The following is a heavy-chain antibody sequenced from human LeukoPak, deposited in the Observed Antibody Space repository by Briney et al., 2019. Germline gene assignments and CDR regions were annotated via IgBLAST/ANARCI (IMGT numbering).Heavy chain of an antibody. CDR2: INAGNGNT. D-gene: IGHD1-7*01. Sequence: GASVKVSCKASGYTCTSYAMHWVRQAPGQRLEWMGWINAGNGNTKYSQNFQGRVTITRDTSASTAYMELRSLRSEDTAVYYCVSSREGRVDSETRLVDYWGQGTLVTVSS. CDR1: GYTCTSYA. V-gene: IGHV1-3*01. J-gene: IGHJ4*02. CDR3: VSSREGRVDSETRLVDY.